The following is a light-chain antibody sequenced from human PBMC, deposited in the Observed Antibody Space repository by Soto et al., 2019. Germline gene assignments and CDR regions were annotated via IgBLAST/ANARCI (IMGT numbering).Light chain of an antibody. CDR2: KAS. CDR1: QTISSW. V-gene: IGKV1-5*03. CDR3: QHYNSYSEA. J-gene: IGKJ1*01. Sequence: DIQLTQSPSTLSGSVGDRVTITCRASQTISSWLAWYQQKPGQAPKILIYKASTLKSGVPSRFRGSGSGTEFTLTISRLQSDDFETYYCQHYNSYSEAFGQGTKVDIK.